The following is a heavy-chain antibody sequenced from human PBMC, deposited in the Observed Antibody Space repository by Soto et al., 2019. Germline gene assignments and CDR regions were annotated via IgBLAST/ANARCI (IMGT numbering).Heavy chain of an antibody. V-gene: IGHV5-51*01. D-gene: IGHD2-2*01. CDR3: ARAPLVVVPAANFDY. J-gene: IGHJ4*02. Sequence: LGESLKISCKGSGYSFTSYWIGWVRQMPGKGLEWMGIIYPGDSDTRYSPSFQGQVTISADKSISTAYLQWSSLKASDTAMYYWARAPLVVVPAANFDYWGQGTLVTVSS. CDR2: IYPGDSDT. CDR1: GYSFTSYW.